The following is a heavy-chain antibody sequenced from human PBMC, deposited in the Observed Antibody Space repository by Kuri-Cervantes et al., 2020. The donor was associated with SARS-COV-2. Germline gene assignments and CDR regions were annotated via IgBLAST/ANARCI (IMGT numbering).Heavy chain of an antibody. CDR3: ARVGEYSSSLDY. V-gene: IGHV4-38-2*02. J-gene: IGHJ4*02. CDR2: IYHSGST. CDR1: GYSISSGYY. Sequence: SETLSLTCTVSGYSISSGYYWGWIRQPPGKGLEWIGSIYHSGSTYYNPSLKSRVTMSVDTSKNQFSLKLSSVTAADTAVYYCARVGEYSSSLDYWGQGTLVTVSS. D-gene: IGHD6-13*01.